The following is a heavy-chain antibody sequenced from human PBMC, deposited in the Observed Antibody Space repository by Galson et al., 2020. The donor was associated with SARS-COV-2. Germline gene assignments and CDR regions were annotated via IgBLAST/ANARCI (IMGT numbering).Heavy chain of an antibody. V-gene: IGHV3-33*01. Sequence: TGGSLRLSCAASGFTFSNYGIQWVRQAPGKGLEWVASIWYDGSNKNYAYSVKGRFTISRDNSNNTVYLQMNTLRAEDTAVYYCARVSGGITIFAEVLHDAFDVWGQGTMVTVSP. CDR2: IWYDGSNK. CDR1: GFTFSNYG. CDR3: ARVSGGITIFAEVLHDAFDV. J-gene: IGHJ3*01. D-gene: IGHD3-3*01.